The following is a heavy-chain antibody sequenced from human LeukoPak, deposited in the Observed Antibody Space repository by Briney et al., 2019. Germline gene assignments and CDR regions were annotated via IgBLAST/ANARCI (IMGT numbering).Heavy chain of an antibody. CDR3: ARAVAAQLVAGSFDY. D-gene: IGHD6-6*01. CDR2: IYYSAST. V-gene: IGHV4-39*06. Sequence: PSETLSLTCTVSGGSISSSSYYWGWIPQPPGKGLEWIGSIYYSASTYYNPSLKSRITISIDTSQNHFTLKLSSAAAADPAVYCCARAVAAQLVAGSFDYWGQGTLVTLSS. CDR1: GGSISSSSYY. J-gene: IGHJ4*02.